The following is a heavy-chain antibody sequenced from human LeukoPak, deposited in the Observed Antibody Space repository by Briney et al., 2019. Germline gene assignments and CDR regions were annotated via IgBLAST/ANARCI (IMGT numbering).Heavy chain of an antibody. J-gene: IGHJ4*02. CDR2: ISGSGDST. D-gene: IGHD3-10*01. V-gene: IGHV3-23*01. Sequence: GGSLRLSCAASGFTFSNYVMSWVRQAPGKGLEWVSLISGSGDSTYYADSVKGRFTISRDNSKNTLYLQMNSLRAEDTAVYSCAKGRSHVSGSYLNSHDYWGQGTLVTVSS. CDR3: AKGRSHVSGSYLNSHDY. CDR1: GFTFSNYV.